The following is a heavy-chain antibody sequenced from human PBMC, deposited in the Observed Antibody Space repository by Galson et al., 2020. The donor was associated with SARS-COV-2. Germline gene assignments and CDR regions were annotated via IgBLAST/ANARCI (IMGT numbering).Heavy chain of an antibody. Sequence: SETLSLTCAVYGGSFSGYYWSWIRQPPGKGLEWIGEINHSGSTNYNPSLKSRVTISVDTSKNQFSLKLSSVTAADTAVYYCARYGGSYYGSGSPNRSGYYMDVWGKGTTVTVSS. V-gene: IGHV4-34*01. CDR1: GGSFSGYY. CDR3: ARYGGSYYGSGSPNRSGYYMDV. CDR2: INHSGST. J-gene: IGHJ6*03. D-gene: IGHD3-10*01.